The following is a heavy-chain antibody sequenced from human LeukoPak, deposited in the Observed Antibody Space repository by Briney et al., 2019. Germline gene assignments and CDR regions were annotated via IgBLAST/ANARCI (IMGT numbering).Heavy chain of an antibody. Sequence: GSLRLSCAASGFTFNSYNMNWVRQAPGKGLEWVSYISSSSSTIYYADSVRGRFTISRDSAKTSLFLQMNSLRDEDTAVYYCARAYSSSSGRDAFDSWGLGTLVTVSS. D-gene: IGHD6-6*01. J-gene: IGHJ3*02. CDR2: ISSSSSTI. CDR3: ARAYSSSSGRDAFDS. CDR1: GFTFNSYN. V-gene: IGHV3-48*02.